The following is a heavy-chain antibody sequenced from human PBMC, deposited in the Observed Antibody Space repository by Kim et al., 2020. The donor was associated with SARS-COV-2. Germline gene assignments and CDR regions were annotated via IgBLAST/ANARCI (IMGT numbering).Heavy chain of an antibody. V-gene: IGHV4-59*01. CDR3: ARDSRYCSSTSCYTGPTVMDV. J-gene: IGHJ6*03. CDR1: GGSISSYY. D-gene: IGHD2-2*02. Sequence: SETLSLTCTVSGGSISSYYWSWIRQPPGKGLEWIGYIYYSGSTNYNPSLKSRVTISVDTSKNQFSLKLSSVTAADTAVYYCARDSRYCSSTSCYTGPTVMDVWRKGATVTVSS. CDR2: IYYSGST.